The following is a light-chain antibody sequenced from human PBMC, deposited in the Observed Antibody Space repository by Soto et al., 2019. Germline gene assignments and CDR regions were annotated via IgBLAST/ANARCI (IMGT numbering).Light chain of an antibody. Sequence: EIVLTQSPGTLSLSPGESATLSCRASQSVRGNLAWYQQKPGQSTRLIIYGTSSRANGIPVRFSGSGSGTEFTLTISSLQSEDFAVYYCQQYNNWHFITFGQGTRLEIK. CDR1: QSVRGN. CDR2: GTS. V-gene: IGKV3-15*01. CDR3: QQYNNWHFIT. J-gene: IGKJ5*01.